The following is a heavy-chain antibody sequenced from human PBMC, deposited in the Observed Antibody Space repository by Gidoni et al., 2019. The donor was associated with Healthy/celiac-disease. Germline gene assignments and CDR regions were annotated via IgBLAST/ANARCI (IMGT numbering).Heavy chain of an antibody. CDR3: AKAPKTHIVVVTATYFDY. CDR2: ISWNSGSI. D-gene: IGHD2-21*02. V-gene: IGHV3-9*01. CDR1: GFTFDDYA. Sequence: EVQLVESGGGLVQPGRSLRLSCAASGFTFDDYAMHWVRQAPGKGLEGVSGISWNSGSIGYADSVKGRFTISRDNAKNSLYLQMNSLRAEDTALYYCAKAPKTHIVVVTATYFDYWGQGTLVTVSS. J-gene: IGHJ4*02.